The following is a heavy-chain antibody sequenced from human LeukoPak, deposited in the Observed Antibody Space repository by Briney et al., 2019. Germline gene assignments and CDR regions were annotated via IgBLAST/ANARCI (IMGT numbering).Heavy chain of an antibody. V-gene: IGHV3-7*01. CDR3: ARRGVVVPAAM. CDR1: GFTFSSYW. D-gene: IGHD2-2*01. Sequence: GGSLRLSCAASGFTFSSYWTSWVRQAPGKGLEWVANIKQDGSEKYYVDSVKGRFTISRDNAKNSLYLQMNSLRAEDTAVYYCARRGVVVPAAMWGQGTLVTVSS. J-gene: IGHJ4*02. CDR2: IKQDGSEK.